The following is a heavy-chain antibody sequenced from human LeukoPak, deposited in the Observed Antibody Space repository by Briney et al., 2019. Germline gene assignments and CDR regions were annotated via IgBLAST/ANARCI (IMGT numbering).Heavy chain of an antibody. CDR2: ISGSGGST. J-gene: IGHJ6*02. D-gene: IGHD3-3*01. CDR1: GFTFSSYA. V-gene: IGHV3-23*01. CDR3: AKDRYDFWGYYYGMDV. Sequence: GGSLRLSCAASGFTFSSYAMSWVRQAPGKGLEWVSAISGSGGSTYYADSVKGRFTISRDNSKNTLYPQMNSLRAEDTAVYYCAKDRYDFWGYYYGMDVWGQGTTVTVSS.